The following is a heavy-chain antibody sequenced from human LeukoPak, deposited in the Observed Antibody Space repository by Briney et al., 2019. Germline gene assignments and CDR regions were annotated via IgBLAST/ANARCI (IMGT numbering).Heavy chain of an antibody. V-gene: IGHV3-21*01. Sequence: GGSLRLSCAASGFTFSSYSMNWVRQAPGKGLEWVSSISSSSSYIYYADSVTGRFTISRDNAKNSLYLQMNSLRAEDTAVYYCARDAAGYDAFDIWGQGTMVTVSS. D-gene: IGHD6-13*01. CDR1: GFTFSSYS. CDR3: ARDAAGYDAFDI. CDR2: ISSSSSYI. J-gene: IGHJ3*02.